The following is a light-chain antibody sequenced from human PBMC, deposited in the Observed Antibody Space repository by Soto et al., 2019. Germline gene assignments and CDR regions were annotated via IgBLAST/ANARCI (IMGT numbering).Light chain of an antibody. CDR1: QSASNY. Sequence: DIQMTQSPPSLSASVGDRVTITCRASQSASNYLHWYQQKPGKVPKLLIYGTSSLESGVPSRFAGSGSESEFTLTISSLQLDYLATYYCQQTYTTPYSFRRGTKVEI. CDR3: QQTYTTPYS. V-gene: IGKV1-39*01. J-gene: IGKJ2*03. CDR2: GTS.